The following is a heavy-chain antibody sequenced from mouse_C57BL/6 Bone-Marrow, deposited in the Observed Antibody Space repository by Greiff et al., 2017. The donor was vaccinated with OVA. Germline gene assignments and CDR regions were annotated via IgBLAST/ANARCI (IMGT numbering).Heavy chain of an antibody. Sequence: EVNLVESGGGLVQSGRSLRLSCATSGFTFSDFYMEWVRQAPGKGLEWIAASRNKANDYTTEYSASVKGRFIVSRDTSQSILYLQMNALSAEDTAIYYCARDAPYAGHAMDYWGQGTSVTVSS. CDR3: ARDAPYAGHAMDY. D-gene: IGHD2-14*01. V-gene: IGHV7-1*01. CDR1: GFTFSDFY. CDR2: SRNKANDYTT. J-gene: IGHJ4*01.